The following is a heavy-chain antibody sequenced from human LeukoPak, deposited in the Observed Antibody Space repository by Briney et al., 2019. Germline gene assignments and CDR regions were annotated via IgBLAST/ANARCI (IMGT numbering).Heavy chain of an antibody. CDR1: GGSISNSGYY. CDR3: ARAYNRATFDY. Sequence: NPLETLSLTCTVSGGSISNSGYYWGWIRQPPGKGLEWIGSIYYSGDTYYNPSLKSRVTISVDTSKNQFSLKLSSVTAADTTVYYCARAYNRATFDYWGQGTLVTVSS. J-gene: IGHJ4*02. D-gene: IGHD1-14*01. CDR2: IYYSGDT. V-gene: IGHV4-39*01.